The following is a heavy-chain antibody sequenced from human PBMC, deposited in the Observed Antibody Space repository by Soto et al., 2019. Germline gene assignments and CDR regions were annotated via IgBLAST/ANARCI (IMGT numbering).Heavy chain of an antibody. Sequence: GASVKVSCKASGYTFTNYAMHWVRQAPGQRLEWMGWINADNGNTKYSQKFQGRVTISRDTSASTAYMELSSLRSEDTAVYYCATIVGAAADYWGQGTLVTVSS. V-gene: IGHV1-3*01. J-gene: IGHJ4*02. CDR2: INADNGNT. CDR3: ATIVGAAADY. D-gene: IGHD1-26*01. CDR1: GYTFTNYA.